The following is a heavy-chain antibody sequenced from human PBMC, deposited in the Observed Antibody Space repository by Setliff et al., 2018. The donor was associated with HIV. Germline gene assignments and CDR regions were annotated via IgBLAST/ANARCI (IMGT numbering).Heavy chain of an antibody. V-gene: IGHV4-39*01. Sequence: PSETLSLTCTVSGGSISSSSYYWGWIRQPPGKGLEWIGSIYYSGSTYYNPSLKSRVTISVDTSKNQFSLKLSSVTAADTAVYYCARHFGYGSGSLGVFDPWGQGTLVTVSS. CDR2: IYYSGST. CDR1: GGSISSSSYY. D-gene: IGHD3-10*01. CDR3: ARHFGYGSGSLGVFDP. J-gene: IGHJ5*02.